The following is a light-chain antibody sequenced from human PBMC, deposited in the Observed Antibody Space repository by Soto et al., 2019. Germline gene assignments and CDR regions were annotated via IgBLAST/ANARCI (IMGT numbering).Light chain of an antibody. J-gene: IGKJ5*01. V-gene: IGKV3-20*01. CDR1: QSVSSSY. CDR2: GTS. Sequence: EIVLTQSPGTLSLSPGERATLSCRASQSVSSSYLAWYQHKPGQAPRLLISGTSSRATGIPDRFSGSGAGTDFTLTISRLEPEDFAVYYCQQYGISHITFGQGTRLEIK. CDR3: QQYGISHIT.